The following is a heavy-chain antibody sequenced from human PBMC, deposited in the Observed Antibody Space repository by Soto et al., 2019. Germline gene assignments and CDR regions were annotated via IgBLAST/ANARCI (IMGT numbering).Heavy chain of an antibody. D-gene: IGHD2-15*01. J-gene: IGHJ4*02. Sequence: TSETLSLTCTVSGGSISSGDYYWSWIRQPPGKGLEWIGYIYYSGSTYYNPSLKSRVTISVDTSKNQFSLKLSSVTAADTAVYYCARVGYSAERGIIDYWGQGTLVTVSS. CDR3: ARVGYSAERGIIDY. CDR1: GGSISSGDYY. V-gene: IGHV4-30-4*01. CDR2: IYYSGST.